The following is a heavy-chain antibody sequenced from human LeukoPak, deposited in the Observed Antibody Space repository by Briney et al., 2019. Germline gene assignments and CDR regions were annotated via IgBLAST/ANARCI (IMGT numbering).Heavy chain of an antibody. CDR1: GGSISNYY. J-gene: IGHJ4*02. CDR2: ISYSGST. V-gene: IGHV4-59*01. D-gene: IGHD4-23*01. CDR3: ARGTARVTSPDFDY. Sequence: SETLSLTCTVSGGSISNYYWSWIRQPPGKGLEWIGYISYSGSTKNNPSLQSRVTMSVDTSKNQFSLKLSSVTAADTAVYYCARGTARVTSPDFDYWGQGTLVTVSS.